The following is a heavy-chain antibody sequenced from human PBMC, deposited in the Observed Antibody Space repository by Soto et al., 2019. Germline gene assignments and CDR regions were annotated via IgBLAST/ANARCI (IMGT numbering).Heavy chain of an antibody. CDR3: ARGRDVGYSYCKMAPTFRP. J-gene: IGHJ5*02. Sequence: TLSLTFTVSVGSIGRGDYSWSWVCQAPVPGLERIGSMYYRWSTYYNPSLTSRVTISVDTSKNQFSLKLSSVTAADTAVYYCARGRDVGYSYCKMAPTFRPCGQGSQLPGFS. D-gene: IGHD5-18*01. V-gene: IGHV4-30-4*01. CDR2: MYYRWST. CDR1: VGSIGRGDYS.